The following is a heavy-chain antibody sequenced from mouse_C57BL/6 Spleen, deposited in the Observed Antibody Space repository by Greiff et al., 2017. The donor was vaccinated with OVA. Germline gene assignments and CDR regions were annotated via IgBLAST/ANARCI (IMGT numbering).Heavy chain of an antibody. CDR2: ISSGSSTI. CDR3: AREWNYGSRRFYFDY. D-gene: IGHD1-1*01. J-gene: IGHJ2*01. V-gene: IGHV5-17*01. Sequence: DVKLVESGGGLVKPGGSLKLSCAASGFTFSDYGMHWVRQAPEKGLEWVAYISSGSSTIYYADTVKGRFTISRDNAKNTLFLQMTSLRSEDTAMYYCAREWNYGSRRFYFDYWGQGTTLTVSS. CDR1: GFTFSDYG.